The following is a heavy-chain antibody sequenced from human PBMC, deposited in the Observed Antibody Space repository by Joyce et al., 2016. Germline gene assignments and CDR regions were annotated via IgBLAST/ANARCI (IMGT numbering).Heavy chain of an antibody. CDR3: ARVGDGWFDY. J-gene: IGHJ5*01. CDR1: GFIFSDYR. V-gene: IGHV3-48*01. CDR2: INSAGNIV. Sequence: EVRLVESGGGLVRPGASLGLPCTASGFIFSDYRMPWALQAPRKGPEFLSVINSAGNIVHWAESVKGRSTFSRENAKNSLDMQINDLRVEDTAFYYCARVGDGWFDYWGRGTLVIVSS.